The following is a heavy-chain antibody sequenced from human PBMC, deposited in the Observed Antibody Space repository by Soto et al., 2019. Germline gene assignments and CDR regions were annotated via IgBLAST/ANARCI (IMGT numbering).Heavy chain of an antibody. CDR1: GYSFPSQW. CDR3: VRIPHSTTIYYDHSYGMDV. J-gene: IGHJ6*02. D-gene: IGHD6-13*01. V-gene: IGHV5-51*03. CDR2: IYPADSDT. Sequence: PGESLKISCKGSGYSFPSQWIGGVRQTPGKGLEWMGSIYPADSDTRYSPSFQGQVIISADKSIRTAYLEWSSLKASDSAMYYCVRIPHSTTIYYDHSYGMDVWGQGTTVTVSS.